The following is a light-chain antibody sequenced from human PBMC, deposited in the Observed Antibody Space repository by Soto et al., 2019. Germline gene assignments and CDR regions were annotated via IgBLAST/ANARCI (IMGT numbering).Light chain of an antibody. CDR1: QSISNW. Sequence: DIQMTQSPSTLSASVGDRVTITCRASQSISNWLAWYQQKPGQAPKLLIYNASSLETGVPSSFSGSGSGTKFTLTISSLQPADFATYYCQQWNSYPWTFGQGTKGEIK. V-gene: IGKV1-5*01. J-gene: IGKJ1*01. CDR3: QQWNSYPWT. CDR2: NAS.